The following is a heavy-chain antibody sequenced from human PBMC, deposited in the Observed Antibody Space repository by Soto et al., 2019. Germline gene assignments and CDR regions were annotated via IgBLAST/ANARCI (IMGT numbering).Heavy chain of an antibody. CDR1: GFTFSSYA. Sequence: GSLRLSCAASGFTFSSYAMSWVRQAPGKGLEWVSAISGSGGSTYYADSVKGRFTISRDNSKNTLYLQMNSLRAEDTAVYYCAKDIVLMVYAIPGGDWFDPWGQGTLVTVSS. D-gene: IGHD2-8*01. CDR3: AKDIVLMVYAIPGGDWFDP. CDR2: ISGSGGST. V-gene: IGHV3-23*01. J-gene: IGHJ5*02.